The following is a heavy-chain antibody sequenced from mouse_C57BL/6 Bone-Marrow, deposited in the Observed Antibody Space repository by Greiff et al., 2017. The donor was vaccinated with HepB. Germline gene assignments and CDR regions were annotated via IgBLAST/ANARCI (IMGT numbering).Heavy chain of an antibody. CDR3: ARDEGGYDPYYYAMDY. CDR2: ISDGGSYT. CDR1: GFTFSSYA. V-gene: IGHV5-4*01. Sequence: EVHLVESGGGLVKPGGSLKLSCAASGFTFSSYAMSWVRQTPEKRLEWVATISDGGSYTYYPDNVKGRFTISRDNAKNNLYLQMSHLKSEDTAMYYCARDEGGYDPYYYAMDYWGQGTSVTVSS. J-gene: IGHJ4*01. D-gene: IGHD2-2*01.